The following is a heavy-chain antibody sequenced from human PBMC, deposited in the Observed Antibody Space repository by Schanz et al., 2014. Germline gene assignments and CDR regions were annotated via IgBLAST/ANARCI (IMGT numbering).Heavy chain of an antibody. CDR1: GFNFSSHW. Sequence: DVQLVESGGTLVRPGGSLRLSCAASGFNFSSHWMTWVRQAPGRGLEWVANIRQDVRAKYYVDSVKGRFTISRDNIASSLFLQMNSLRAEDSAVYYCARGLIVGDGQHFYFSYGLDVWGQGTTGTVSS. V-gene: IGHV3-7*01. CDR2: IRQDVRAK. D-gene: IGHD1-26*01. J-gene: IGHJ6*02. CDR3: ARGLIVGDGQHFYFSYGLDV.